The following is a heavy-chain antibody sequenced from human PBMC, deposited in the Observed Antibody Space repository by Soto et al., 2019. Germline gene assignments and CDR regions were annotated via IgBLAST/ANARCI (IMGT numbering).Heavy chain of an antibody. D-gene: IGHD1-1*01. CDR3: VRGGFPSHDHVIIAPATLGFDP. CDR1: GYTFTTYD. J-gene: IGHJ5*02. CDR2: MNPNRTNT. V-gene: IGHV1-8*01. Sequence: ASVKVSCKASGYTFTTYDINWVRQAPGQGLEWMGWMNPNRTNTGYAEKFQGRATMTRDTSISTAYMELSSLRYDDTAVYYCVRGGFPSHDHVIIAPATLGFDPWGQGTLVTVSS.